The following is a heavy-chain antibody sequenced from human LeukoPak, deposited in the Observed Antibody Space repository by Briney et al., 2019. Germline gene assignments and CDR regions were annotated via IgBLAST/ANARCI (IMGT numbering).Heavy chain of an antibody. Sequence: ASVKVSCKASGYTFTSYGISWVRQAPGQGLEWMGWISAYNGNTNYAQKLQGRVTMTTDTSTSTAYMELSSLRSEDTAVYYCARPTTLKSSFDPWGQGTLVTVSS. CDR2: ISAYNGNT. D-gene: IGHD1-26*01. J-gene: IGHJ5*02. V-gene: IGHV1-18*01. CDR1: GYTFTSYG. CDR3: ARPTTLKSSFDP.